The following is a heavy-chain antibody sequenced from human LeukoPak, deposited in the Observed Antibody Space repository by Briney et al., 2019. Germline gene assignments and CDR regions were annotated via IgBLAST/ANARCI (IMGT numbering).Heavy chain of an antibody. CDR3: TRGAGWLIDY. CDR1: DDSISDYY. CDR2: FHNSGTS. D-gene: IGHD3-16*01. V-gene: IGHV4-59*01. J-gene: IGHJ4*02. Sequence: SETLSLTCTVSDDSISDYYRGWIRQTPGKGLEWIGYFHNSGTSTYNPSLKSRVTISADTSKNQFSLKLNSLTTADTAVYYCTRGAGWLIDYWGQGILVTVSS.